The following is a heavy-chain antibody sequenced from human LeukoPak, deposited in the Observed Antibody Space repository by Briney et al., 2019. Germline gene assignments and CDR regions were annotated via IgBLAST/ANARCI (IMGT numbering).Heavy chain of an antibody. D-gene: IGHD4-17*01. CDR1: GFTFDDYT. CDR3: AKDIHPTTVTTPSGH. CDR2: ISWDGGST. J-gene: IGHJ1*01. V-gene: IGHV3-43*01. Sequence: GGSLRLSCAASGFTFDDYTMHWVRQAPGKGLEWVSLISWDGGSTYYADSVKGRFTISRDNSKNSLYLQMNSLRTEDTALYYCAKDIHPTTVTTPSGHWGQGTLVTVSS.